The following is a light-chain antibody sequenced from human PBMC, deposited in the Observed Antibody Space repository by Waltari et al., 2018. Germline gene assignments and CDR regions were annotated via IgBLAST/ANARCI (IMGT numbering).Light chain of an antibody. J-gene: IGKJ1*01. CDR3: QNYFTYPLT. V-gene: IGKV1-8*01. Sequence: AVRLTQSPSSFSASTGDRVTITCRASQDIRSYLAWYQQKPGKAPKLLIYAASTFQSGVPSRFSGSGSGTDFTLTISGLQSEDFATYYCQNYFTYPLTFGQGTKVEIK. CDR2: AAS. CDR1: QDIRSY.